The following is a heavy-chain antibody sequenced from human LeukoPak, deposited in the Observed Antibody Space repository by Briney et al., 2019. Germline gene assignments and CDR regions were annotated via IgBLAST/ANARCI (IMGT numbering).Heavy chain of an antibody. V-gene: IGHV3-23*01. CDR2: ISSSGGST. Sequence: GGSLRLSCAASGFTFSSYAISWVRQAPGQGLEWVSGISSSGGSTYYADFVKGRFTISRDNSKNTLYLHVNSLRAEDTAVYYCAKVKSAVTTYYAMDVWGQGTTVTVPS. CDR3: AKVKSAVTTYYAMDV. D-gene: IGHD4-17*01. J-gene: IGHJ6*02. CDR1: GFTFSSYA.